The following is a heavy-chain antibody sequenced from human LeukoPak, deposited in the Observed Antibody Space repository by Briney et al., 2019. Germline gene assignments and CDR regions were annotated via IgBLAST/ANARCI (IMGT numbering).Heavy chain of an antibody. V-gene: IGHV3-7*01. D-gene: IGHD5-24*01. CDR1: GFTFSRYW. J-gene: IGHJ4*02. CDR2: IKQDGSEK. Sequence: PGGPLRLSCAVSGFTFSRYWMSWVRQAPGKGLEWVANIKQDGSEKNYVESLKGRFTISRDNAKNSLYLQMNSLRDEDTAVYSCARDGVRDGLYFDRWGQGTLVTVSS. CDR3: ARDGVRDGLYFDR.